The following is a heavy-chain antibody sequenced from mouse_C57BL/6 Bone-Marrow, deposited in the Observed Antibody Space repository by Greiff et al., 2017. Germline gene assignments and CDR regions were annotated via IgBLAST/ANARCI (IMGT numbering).Heavy chain of an antibody. CDR1: GYAFTNYL. V-gene: IGHV1-54*01. J-gene: IGHJ1*03. Sequence: QVQLQQSGAELVRPGTSVKVSCKASGYAFTNYLIEWVKQRPGQGLEWIGVINPGSGGTNYNEKFKGKATLTADKSSSTASMQLSSLTSVNSADYFCARGYYGSSYWYFDVWGTGTTVTVSS. D-gene: IGHD1-1*01. CDR3: ARGYYGSSYWYFDV. CDR2: INPGSGGT.